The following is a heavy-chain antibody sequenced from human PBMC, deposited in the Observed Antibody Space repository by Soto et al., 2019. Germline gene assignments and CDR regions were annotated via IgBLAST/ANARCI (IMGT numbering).Heavy chain of an antibody. CDR1: GGTFSSYA. CDR3: ARAMGATITSYYYYGMDV. D-gene: IGHD5-12*01. Sequence: SVKVSCKASGGTFSSYAISWVRQAPGQGLEWMGGIIPIFGTANYAQKFQGRVTITADESTSTAYMELSSLRSEDTAVYYCARAMGATITSYYYYGMDVWGQGTTVTVSS. J-gene: IGHJ6*02. CDR2: IIPIFGTA. V-gene: IGHV1-69*13.